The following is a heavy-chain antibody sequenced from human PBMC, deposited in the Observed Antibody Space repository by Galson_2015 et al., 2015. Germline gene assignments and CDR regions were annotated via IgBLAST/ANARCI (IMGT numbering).Heavy chain of an antibody. D-gene: IGHD3-3*01. Sequence: SVKVSCKASGYSFSNYGISWVRQAPGQGLEWMGWISAYNDNIDYAQNFQGRVTMTTDRSTSTAYMELRSLRSDDTAVYYCARDLLPYDFWNGYRDAFDIWGQGTMVTVSS. CDR2: ISAYNDNI. J-gene: IGHJ3*02. CDR1: GYSFSNYG. CDR3: ARDLLPYDFWNGYRDAFDI. V-gene: IGHV1-18*01.